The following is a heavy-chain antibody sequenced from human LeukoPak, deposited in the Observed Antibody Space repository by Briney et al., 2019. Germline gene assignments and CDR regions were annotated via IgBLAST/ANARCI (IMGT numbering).Heavy chain of an antibody. Sequence: ASVKLSCKASGYTFTCYYMHWVRQAPGQGLEWMGRFNPNSGGTNYAQKFQARVTMTRDTSISTAYMELSRLTSDDTAVYYCVRAISATNLNWFDPWGLGTLVTVSS. CDR1: GYTFTCYY. J-gene: IGHJ5*02. V-gene: IGHV1-2*06. D-gene: IGHD1-26*01. CDR2: FNPNSGGT. CDR3: VRAISATNLNWFDP.